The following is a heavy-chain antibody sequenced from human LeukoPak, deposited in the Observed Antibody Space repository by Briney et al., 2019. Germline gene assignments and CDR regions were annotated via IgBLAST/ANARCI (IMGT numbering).Heavy chain of an antibody. CDR1: GFTFSNYA. J-gene: IGHJ4*02. V-gene: IGHV3-30*04. CDR3: ARGPSGYHNT. CDR2: ISYDGSKK. Sequence: GSLRLSCAASGFTFSNYAMHWVRQAPGKGLEWVAVISYDGSKKYYADSVKGRFTISRDNSKNTLYLQMNSLRAEDTAVYYCARGPSGYHNTGGQGTLVTVSS. D-gene: IGHD5-12*01.